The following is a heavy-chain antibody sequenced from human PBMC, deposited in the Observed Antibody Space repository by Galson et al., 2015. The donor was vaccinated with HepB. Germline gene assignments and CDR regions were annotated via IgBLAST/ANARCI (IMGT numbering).Heavy chain of an antibody. J-gene: IGHJ3*02. D-gene: IGHD2-21*02. CDR3: AKAVVTAYHDAFDI. CDR1: GFTFSSYA. Sequence: SLRLSCAASGFTFSSYAMNWVRQAPGKGLEWVSVISGSGGITSYADSMKGRFTVSRDNSKNTLYLQMNSPRAEDTALYYCAKAVVTAYHDAFDIWGQGTRVTVSS. V-gene: IGHV3-23*01. CDR2: ISGSGGIT.